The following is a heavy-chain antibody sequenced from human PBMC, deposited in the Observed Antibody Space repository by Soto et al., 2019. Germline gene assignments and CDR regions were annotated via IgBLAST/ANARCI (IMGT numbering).Heavy chain of an antibody. V-gene: IGHV3-74*01. Sequence: DVQLVESGGGLVQPGGSLRLSCAVSGFTFSSYWMHWVRQVPGKGLVWVSRINSDGSSISYADSVKGRFTSPRDNAKNTLYLQMNSLRGEDTAVYYCVRGKYSSPVGYWGQGTQVTVSS. D-gene: IGHD6-19*01. CDR3: VRGKYSSPVGY. J-gene: IGHJ4*02. CDR1: GFTFSSYW. CDR2: INSDGSSI.